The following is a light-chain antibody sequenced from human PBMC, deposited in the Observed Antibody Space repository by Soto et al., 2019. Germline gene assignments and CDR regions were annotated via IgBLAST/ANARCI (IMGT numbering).Light chain of an antibody. CDR2: DVS. Sequence: QSALTQPASVSGSPGQSITISCSGTSCDVGGYNYISWYQQHPAKAHKLMIYDVSHRPSGVSHRFSGSKSRNTPSLTISGLQAEEDCDYYCSTYTRSSTSVVFGGGTKLTVL. V-gene: IGLV2-14*01. CDR3: STYTRSSTSVV. CDR1: SCDVGGYNY. J-gene: IGLJ2*01.